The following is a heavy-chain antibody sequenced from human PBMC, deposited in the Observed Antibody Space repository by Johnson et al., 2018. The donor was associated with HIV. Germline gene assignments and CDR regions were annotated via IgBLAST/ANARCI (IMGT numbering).Heavy chain of an antibody. CDR2: IWYYGSRN. V-gene: IGHV3-33*06. Sequence: QVQLVESGGGVVQPGRSLRLSCAASGFIFSSYCMHCVRQAPGKGLEWVAFIWYYGSRNYYAYSVKGRFTISRVNSKNMLYLPMNSLRAEDTAVYYCVKDARTRWELEPDAFDIWGQGTMVTVSS. D-gene: IGHD1-26*01. CDR1: GFIFSSYC. J-gene: IGHJ3*02. CDR3: VKDARTRWELEPDAFDI.